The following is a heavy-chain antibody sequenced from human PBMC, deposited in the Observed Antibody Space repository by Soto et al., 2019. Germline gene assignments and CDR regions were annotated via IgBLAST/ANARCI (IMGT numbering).Heavy chain of an antibody. CDR2: ISYDGSNK. CDR1: GFGFTFSSYG. D-gene: IGHD3-22*01. Sequence: PGGSLRLSCAASGFGFTFSSYGMHWVRQAPGKGLEWVAVISYDGSNKYYADSVKGRFTISRDNSKNTLYLQMNSLRAEDTAVYYCAKEASRGMYSSGYLTPEYFQHWGQGTLVTVSS. V-gene: IGHV3-30*18. J-gene: IGHJ1*01. CDR3: AKEASRGMYSSGYLTPEYFQH.